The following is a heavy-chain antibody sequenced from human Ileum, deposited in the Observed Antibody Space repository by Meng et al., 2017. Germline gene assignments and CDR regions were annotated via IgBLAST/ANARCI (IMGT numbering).Heavy chain of an antibody. CDR2: ISYDGSNK. CDR1: GFTFSSYA. Sequence: QVQLVGSGGGVVQPGRSLRLSCAASGFTFSSYAMHWVRQAPGKGLEWVAVISYDGSNKYYADSVKGRFTISRDNSKNTLYLQMNSLRAEDTAVYYCARDTKNYYDSSGYPGPLDYWGQGTLVTVSS. D-gene: IGHD3-22*01. J-gene: IGHJ4*02. V-gene: IGHV3-30-3*01. CDR3: ARDTKNYYDSSGYPGPLDY.